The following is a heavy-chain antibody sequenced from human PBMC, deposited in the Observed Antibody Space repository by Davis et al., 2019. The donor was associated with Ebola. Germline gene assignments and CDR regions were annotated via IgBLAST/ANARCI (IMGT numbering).Heavy chain of an antibody. V-gene: IGHV1-3*01. Sequence: AASVKVSCKASGGTFSSYAISWVRQAPGQGLEWMGWINAGNGDTKSSQKFQGRVTITRDTSASTAYMELSSLRSEDTAVYYCARGVLRGRTAAGTYWGQGTLVTVSS. J-gene: IGHJ4*02. D-gene: IGHD6-13*01. CDR3: ARGVLRGRTAAGTY. CDR2: INAGNGDT. CDR1: GGTFSSYA.